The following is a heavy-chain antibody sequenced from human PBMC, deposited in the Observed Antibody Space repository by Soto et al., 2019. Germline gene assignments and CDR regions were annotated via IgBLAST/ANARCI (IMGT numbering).Heavy chain of an antibody. D-gene: IGHD3-10*01. V-gene: IGHV1-69*01. CDR1: GGIFSTYA. CDR2: IITLFGTP. CDR3: ARDRDDYGSGNYYNRIDF. J-gene: IGHJ4*02. Sequence: QVQLVQSGAEVKKPGSSVKVSCKASGGIFSTYAISWLRQAPGQGLEWMGGIITLFGTPNYAQRFQGRVTITAVEVTSTAYMELSRLRSEDTAVYYCARDRDDYGSGNYYNRIDFWGQGTLVTVSS.